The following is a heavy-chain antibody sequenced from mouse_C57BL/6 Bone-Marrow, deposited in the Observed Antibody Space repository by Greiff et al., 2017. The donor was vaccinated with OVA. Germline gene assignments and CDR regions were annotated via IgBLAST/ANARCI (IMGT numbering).Heavy chain of an antibody. CDR2: IYYSGTI. CDR1: GISITTGNYR. D-gene: IGHD2-4*01. Sequence: EVKLMESGPGLVKPSQTVFLTCTVTGISITTGNYRWSWIRPFPGNKLEWIGYIYYSGTISYNPSLTSRTTITRDTPKNQFFMEMNSLTAEDTATYYCARDDYGVDAMDYWGQGTSVTVSS. J-gene: IGHJ4*01. CDR3: ARDDYGVDAMDY. V-gene: IGHV3-5*01.